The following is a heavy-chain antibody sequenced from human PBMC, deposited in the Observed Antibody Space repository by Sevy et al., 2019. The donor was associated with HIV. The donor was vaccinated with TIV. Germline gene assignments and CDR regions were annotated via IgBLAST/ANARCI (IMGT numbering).Heavy chain of an antibody. V-gene: IGHV4-30-4*01. J-gene: IGHJ5*02. CDR2: IYYSGST. Sequence: SETLSLTCTVSGGSISSGDYYWSWIRQPPGKGLEWLGYIYYSGSTYYNPSLKSRVTISVDTSKNQFSLKLSSVTAADTAVYYCARAVNVRTWFDPWGQGTLVTVSS. CDR3: ARAVNVRTWFDP. D-gene: IGHD4-17*01. CDR1: GGSISSGDYY.